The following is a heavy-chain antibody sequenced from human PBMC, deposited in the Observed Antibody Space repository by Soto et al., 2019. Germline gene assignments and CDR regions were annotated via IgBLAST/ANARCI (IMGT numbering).Heavy chain of an antibody. D-gene: IGHD6-6*01. Sequence: PGESLKIPFKGSGYSLTSYWLGWVRQMPGKGLEWMGIIYPGDCDTRYSPSFQGQVTISADKSISTAYLQWSSLKASDTAMYYCARHTASSSSGSWFDPWGQGTLVTVSS. V-gene: IGHV5-51*01. J-gene: IGHJ5*02. CDR1: GYSLTSYW. CDR2: IYPGDCDT. CDR3: ARHTASSSSGSWFDP.